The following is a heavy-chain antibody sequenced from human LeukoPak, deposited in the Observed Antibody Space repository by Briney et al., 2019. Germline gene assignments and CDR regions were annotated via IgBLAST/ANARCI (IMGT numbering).Heavy chain of an antibody. D-gene: IGHD2-15*01. J-gene: IGHJ4*02. CDR3: ARLGYCSGGSCPSGWYYFDY. CDR1: GYTFTDYF. CDR2: INPNSGGT. Sequence: ASVKVSCKASGYTFTDYFMHWVRQAPGQGLEWMGWINPNSGGTNFAQKFQGRVTMTRDTSTSTVYMELSSLRSEDTAVYYCARLGYCSGGSCPSGWYYFDYWGQGTLVTISS. V-gene: IGHV1-2*02.